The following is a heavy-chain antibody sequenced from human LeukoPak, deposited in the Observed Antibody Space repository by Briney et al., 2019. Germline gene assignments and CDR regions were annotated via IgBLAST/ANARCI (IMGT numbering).Heavy chain of an antibody. CDR1: GFTLRTYS. J-gene: IGHJ4*02. D-gene: IGHD2-2*02. CDR2: ISDGGTYK. V-gene: IGHV3-21*01. Sequence: GGSLRLSCAASGFTLRTYSMNWVRQAPGKGLEWVSSISDGGTYKYYADSVKGRFTISRDSAKNPLYLQMNSLRAEDTAVYYCARSAPATAITDYWGQGTLVTVSS. CDR3: ARSAPATAITDY.